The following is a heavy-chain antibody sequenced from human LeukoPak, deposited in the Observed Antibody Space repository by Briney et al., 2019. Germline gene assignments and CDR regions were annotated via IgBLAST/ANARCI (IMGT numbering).Heavy chain of an antibody. CDR1: GGSISSYY. CDR3: ARAPYYYDSSGYYYTPPSYWYFDL. J-gene: IGHJ2*01. D-gene: IGHD3-22*01. CDR2: IYHSGST. Sequence: ETLSLTCTVSGGSISSYYWSWVRQPPGKGLEWIGYIYHSGSTNYNPSLKSRVNLSVDMAKNQISLKMSSVTAADTAVYYCARAPYYYDSSGYYYTPPSYWYFDLWGRGTLVTVSS. V-gene: IGHV4-59*01.